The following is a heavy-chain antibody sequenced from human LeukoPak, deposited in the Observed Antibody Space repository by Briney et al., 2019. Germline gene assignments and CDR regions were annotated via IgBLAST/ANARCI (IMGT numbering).Heavy chain of an antibody. CDR1: GGSISSYY. CDR3: ARVGFGNTPHPIDY. D-gene: IGHD4-23*01. J-gene: IGHJ4*02. CDR2: IYSTGST. V-gene: IGHV4-59*01. Sequence: SETLSLTCTVSGGSISSYYWSWIRQPPGKGLEWIGYIYSTGSTNYNPSLKSRVTISVDTSKNQFSLELTSVTAADTAVYYCARVGFGNTPHPIDYWGQGTLVTVSS.